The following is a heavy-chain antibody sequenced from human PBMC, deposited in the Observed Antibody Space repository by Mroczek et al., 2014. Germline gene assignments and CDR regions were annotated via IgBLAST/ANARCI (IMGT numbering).Heavy chain of an antibody. CDR3: ARGLYDSSGYEGAFDI. Sequence: QVQLQHRRRTVEAFGDPVPHLRCLWWVLQWLLLELDPPAPRKGLEWIGEINHSGSTNYNPSLKSRVTISVDTSKNQFSLKLSSVTAADTAVYYCARGLYDSSGYEGAFDIWGQGTMVTVSS. J-gene: IGHJ3*02. D-gene: IGHD3-22*01. CDR1: WVLQWLL. CDR2: INHSGST. V-gene: IGHV4-34*01.